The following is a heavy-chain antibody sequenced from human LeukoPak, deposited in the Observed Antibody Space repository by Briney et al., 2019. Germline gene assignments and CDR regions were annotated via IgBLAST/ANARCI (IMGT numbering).Heavy chain of an antibody. D-gene: IGHD4-17*01. CDR1: GGSFSGYY. V-gene: IGHV4-34*01. J-gene: IGHJ4*02. CDR3: ARGYGTSDY. CDR2: INHSGST. Sequence: SETLSLPCAVYGGSFSGYYWSWIRQPPGKGLEWIGEINHSGSTNYNPSLKSRVTISVDTSKNQFSLKLSSVTAADTAVYYCARGYGTSDYWGQGTLVTASS.